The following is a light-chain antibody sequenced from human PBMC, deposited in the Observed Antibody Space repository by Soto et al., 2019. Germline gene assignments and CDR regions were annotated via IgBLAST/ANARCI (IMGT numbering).Light chain of an antibody. CDR3: SSYTSSTTLV. Sequence: QSALTQPASVSGSPGQSITISCTGTSSDVGGYSYVSWYQQHPGKAPKLMIYEVSNRPSGVSNRFSGSKSGNTASLTVSGLQPEDEADYYCSSYTSSTTLVFGTGTKLTVL. CDR2: EVS. CDR1: SSDVGGYSY. J-gene: IGLJ1*01. V-gene: IGLV2-14*01.